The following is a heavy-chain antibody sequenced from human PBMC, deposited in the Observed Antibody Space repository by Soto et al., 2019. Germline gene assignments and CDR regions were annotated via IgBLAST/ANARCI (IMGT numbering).Heavy chain of an antibody. CDR1: GFTFSTYA. V-gene: IGHV3-23*01. J-gene: IGHJ6*03. CDR2: ITTSGGNT. CDR3: AGRYCTNGVCYTNYYYDSDV. D-gene: IGHD2-8*01. Sequence: EVQLLESGGGLVQPGGSLRLSCAASGFTFSTYAMSWVRQAPGKGLEWVSTITTSGGNTYYADSVQGRFTISRDNSKNTPDPQMNSRRPDDTAVYYCAGRYCTNGVCYTNYYYDSDVWGKGTTFTFSS.